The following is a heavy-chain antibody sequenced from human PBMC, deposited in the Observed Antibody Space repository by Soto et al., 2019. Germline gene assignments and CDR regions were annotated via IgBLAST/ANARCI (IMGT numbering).Heavy chain of an antibody. D-gene: IGHD1-26*01. Sequence: QVQLQESGPGLVKPSQTLSLTCTVSGGSISSGGYYCSWIRQHPGKGLEWIGYIYYSGSTYYNPSIKSRVTISVDTSKNQFSLKLSSVTAADTAVYYCARWVGATSFDYWGQGTLVTVSS. CDR3: ARWVGATSFDY. CDR2: IYYSGST. J-gene: IGHJ4*02. V-gene: IGHV4-31*03. CDR1: GGSISSGGYY.